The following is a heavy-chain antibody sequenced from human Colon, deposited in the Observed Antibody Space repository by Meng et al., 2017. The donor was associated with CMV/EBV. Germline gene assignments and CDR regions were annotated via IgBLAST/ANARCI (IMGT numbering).Heavy chain of an antibody. J-gene: IGHJ4*02. CDR1: GYTFTGYY. CDR3: ARDGLVVTAFDY. V-gene: IGHV1-2*02. CDR2: INPNSGGT. Sequence: ASLKVSCKASGYTFTGYYMHWVRQAPGKGLEWMGWINPNSGGTNYAQKFQGRVTMTRDTSISTAYMELSRLRSDDTAVYYCARDGLVVTAFDYWGQGTLVTVSS. D-gene: IGHD2-2*01.